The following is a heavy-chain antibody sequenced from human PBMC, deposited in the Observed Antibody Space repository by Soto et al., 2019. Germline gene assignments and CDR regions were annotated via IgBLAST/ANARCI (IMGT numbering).Heavy chain of an antibody. CDR3: ASGRDGGAAS. D-gene: IGHD3-16*01. CDR2: INHSGST. V-gene: IGHV4-34*01. Sequence: QVQLQQWGAGLLKPSETLSLTCGVYGGSFSGYYWSWIRQPPGKGLEWIGEINHSGSTNYNPSLKRRVTRSVDTSKNPFSLTLNSVTAADTAVYYCASGRDGGAASWGQGTLVTVSS. J-gene: IGHJ5*02. CDR1: GGSFSGYY.